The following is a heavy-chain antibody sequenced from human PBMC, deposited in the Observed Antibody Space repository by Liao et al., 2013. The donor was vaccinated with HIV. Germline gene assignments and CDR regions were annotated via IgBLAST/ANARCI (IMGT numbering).Heavy chain of an antibody. CDR2: INHSGST. Sequence: QVQLQQWGAGLLKPSETLSLTCAVYGGSFSGYYWSWIRQPPGKGLEWIGEINHSGSTNYNPSLKSRVTISVDTSKNQFSLRLSSVTAADTAVYYCARDFLRAFDIWGQGTMVTVSS. CDR3: ARDFLRAFDI. V-gene: IGHV4-34*01. J-gene: IGHJ3*02. D-gene: IGHD2/OR15-2a*01. CDR1: GGSFSGYY.